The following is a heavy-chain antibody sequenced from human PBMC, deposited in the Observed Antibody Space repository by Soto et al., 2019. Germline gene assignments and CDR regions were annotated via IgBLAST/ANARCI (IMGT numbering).Heavy chain of an antibody. Sequence: GGALRLSCAASGFTFSSYAMHWFRQAPGKGLEWVAVISYDGSNKYYADSVKGRFTISRDNAKNSLYLQMDSLRAEDTAVYYCGRAEYSYGCDYWGQGTLVTVSS. J-gene: IGHJ4*02. CDR1: GFTFSSYA. V-gene: IGHV3-30-3*01. CDR3: GRAEYSYGCDY. D-gene: IGHD5-18*01. CDR2: ISYDGSNK.